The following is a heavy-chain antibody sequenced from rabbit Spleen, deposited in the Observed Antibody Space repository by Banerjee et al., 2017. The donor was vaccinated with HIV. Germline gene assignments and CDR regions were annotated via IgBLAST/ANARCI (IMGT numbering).Heavy chain of an antibody. V-gene: IGHV1S40*01. CDR1: GFSFSDRDV. Sequence: QSLEESRGGLVKPEGSLTLTCKASGFSFSDRDVMCWVRQAPGKGLEWIACINTYTDKGVYATWAKGRFTISRTSSTTVTLQMTSLTAADTATYFCARDLTSVIGWNFNLWGQGTLVTVS. D-gene: IGHD1-1*01. CDR2: INTYTDKG. J-gene: IGHJ4*01. CDR3: ARDLTSVIGWNFNL.